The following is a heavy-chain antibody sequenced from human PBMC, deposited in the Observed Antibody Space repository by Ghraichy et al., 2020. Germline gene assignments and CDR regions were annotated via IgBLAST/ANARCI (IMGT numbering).Heavy chain of an antibody. CDR1: GGTFSSYA. Sequence: SVKVSCKASGGTFSSYAISWVRQAPGQGLEWMGGIIPIFGTANYAQKFQGRVTITADESTSTAYMELSSLRSEDTAVYYCARVGVPAAIRWWFDPWGQGTLVTVSS. V-gene: IGHV1-69*13. J-gene: IGHJ5*02. D-gene: IGHD2-2*02. CDR2: IIPIFGTA. CDR3: ARVGVPAAIRWWFDP.